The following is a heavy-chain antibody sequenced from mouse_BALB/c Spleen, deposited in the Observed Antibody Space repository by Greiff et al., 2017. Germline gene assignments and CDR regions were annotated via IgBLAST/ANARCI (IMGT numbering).Heavy chain of an antibody. CDR1: GYAFSSYW. Sequence: VQLKHSGAELVRPGSSVKISCKASGYAFSSYWMNWVKQRPGQGLEWIGQIYPGDGDTNYNGKFKGKATLTADKSSSTAYMQLSSLTSEDSAVYFCARYYYGSSYGAMDYWGQGTSVTVSS. J-gene: IGHJ4*01. CDR3: ARYYYGSSYGAMDY. V-gene: IGHV1-80*01. D-gene: IGHD1-1*01. CDR2: IYPGDGDT.